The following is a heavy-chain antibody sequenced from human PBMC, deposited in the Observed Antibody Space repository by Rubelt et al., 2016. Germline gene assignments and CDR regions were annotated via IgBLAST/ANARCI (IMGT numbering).Heavy chain of an antibody. V-gene: IGHV3-48*04. J-gene: IGHJ6*03. CDR3: ARVVAAGLYYYYYMDV. Sequence: EVQLVESGGGLVQPGGSLRLSCAASGFTFSSYSMNWVRQAPGKGLEWVSYISSSSSTIYYADSVKGRFTISRDNAKNSLDLQRNSLRAEDTAVYYCARVVAAGLYYYYYMDVWGKGTTVTVSS. D-gene: IGHD6-13*01. CDR1: GFTFSSYS. CDR2: ISSSSSTI.